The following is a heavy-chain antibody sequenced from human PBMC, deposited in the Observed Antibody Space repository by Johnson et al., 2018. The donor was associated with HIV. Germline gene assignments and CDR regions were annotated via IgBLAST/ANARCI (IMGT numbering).Heavy chain of an antibody. CDR3: AKDSGVATLVTGAFDI. Sequence: QLVESGGGLIQPGGSLRLSCAASGFTVSSNYMSWVRQAPGNGLELVGHVNPNGGNTYLIDSGKDRFNTSRANAKNTLHLQMNSLRAEDTAVYYFAKDSGVATLVTGAFDIWGQGTMVTVSS. J-gene: IGHJ3*02. V-gene: IGHV3-25*04. CDR1: GFTVSSNY. D-gene: IGHD4-23*01. CDR2: NPNGGNT.